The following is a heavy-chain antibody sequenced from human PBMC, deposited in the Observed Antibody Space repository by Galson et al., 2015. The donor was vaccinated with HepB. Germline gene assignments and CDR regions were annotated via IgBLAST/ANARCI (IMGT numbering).Heavy chain of an antibody. Sequence: SLRLSCAASGFTFSSYSMNWVRQAPGKGLEWVSSISSSSSYIYYADSVKGRFTISRDNAKNSLYLQMNSLRAEDTAVYYCAREANWGSGVDYWGQGTLVTVSS. D-gene: IGHD7-27*01. CDR1: GFTFSSYS. CDR2: ISSSSSYI. CDR3: AREANWGSGVDY. V-gene: IGHV3-21*01. J-gene: IGHJ4*02.